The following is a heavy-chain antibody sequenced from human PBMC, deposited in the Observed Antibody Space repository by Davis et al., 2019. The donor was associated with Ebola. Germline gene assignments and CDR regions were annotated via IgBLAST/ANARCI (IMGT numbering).Heavy chain of an antibody. CDR1: GFTFSVFG. D-gene: IGHD5/OR15-5a*01. CDR2: MQSDGSYE. CDR3: AKDVYWGFDS. Sequence: GESLKISCVASGFTFSVFGMHWVRQAPGKGLEWLSFMQSDGSYEYYADSVKGRFTISRDNSRNTVYLQINSLRAEDTALYYCAKDVYWGFDSWGQGTLVTVSS. J-gene: IGHJ4*02. V-gene: IGHV3-30*02.